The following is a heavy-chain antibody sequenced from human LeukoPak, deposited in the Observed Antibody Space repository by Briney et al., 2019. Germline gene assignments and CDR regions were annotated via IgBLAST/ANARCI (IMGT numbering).Heavy chain of an antibody. D-gene: IGHD4-11*01. V-gene: IGHV1-2*02. Sequence: VASVKVSCKASGYTFTGYYMHWVRQAPGQGLEWMGWINPNSGGTNYAQKFQGRVTMTRDTSISTAYMELSRLRSDDTAVYVCALSDDYSNSFDYWGQGTLVTVSS. CDR1: GYTFTGYY. CDR3: ALSDDYSNSFDY. CDR2: INPNSGGT. J-gene: IGHJ4*02.